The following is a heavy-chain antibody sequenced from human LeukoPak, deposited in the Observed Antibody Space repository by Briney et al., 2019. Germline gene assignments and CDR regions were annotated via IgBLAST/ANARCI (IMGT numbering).Heavy chain of an antibody. V-gene: IGHV4-59*08. CDR3: ARHGGWEASRAVSY. CDR1: GGSISSYY. D-gene: IGHD1-26*01. Sequence: KSSETLSLTCTVSGGSISSYYWSWIRQPPGKGLEWIGYIYYSGSTNYNPSLKSRVTISVDTSKNQFSLELSSVTAADTAVYYCARHGGWEASRAVSYWGQGTLVTVSS. J-gene: IGHJ4*02. CDR2: IYYSGST.